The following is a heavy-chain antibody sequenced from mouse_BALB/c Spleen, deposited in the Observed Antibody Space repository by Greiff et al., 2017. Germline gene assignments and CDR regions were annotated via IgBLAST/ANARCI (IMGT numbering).Heavy chain of an antibody. V-gene: IGHV1-14*01. CDR3: ARPLYYYGSSPDY. CDR1: GYTFTSYV. CDR2: INPYNDGT. Sequence: VQLQQSGPELVKPGASVKMSCKASGYTFTSYVMHWVKQKPGQGLEWIGYINPYNDGTKYNEKFKGKATLTSDKSSSTAYMELSSLTSEDSAVYYCARPLYYYGSSPDYWGQGTTLTVSS. D-gene: IGHD1-1*01. J-gene: IGHJ2*01.